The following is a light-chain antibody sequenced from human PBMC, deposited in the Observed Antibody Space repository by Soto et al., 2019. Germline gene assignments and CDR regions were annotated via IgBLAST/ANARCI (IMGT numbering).Light chain of an antibody. V-gene: IGKV3-11*01. J-gene: IGKJ2*01. CDR3: HQRSNWYT. CDR2: DAS. Sequence: EVVLTQSPASLSLSPGERATLSCRASQGVNNYLAWYQQKPGQAPRLLIYDASKRATGIPARFSGSGSGTDFTLTISSLEPEDGAVYYCHQRSNWYTFGQGTKLEIK. CDR1: QGVNNY.